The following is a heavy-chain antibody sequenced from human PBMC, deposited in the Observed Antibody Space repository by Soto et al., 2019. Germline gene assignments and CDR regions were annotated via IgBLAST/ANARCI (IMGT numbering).Heavy chain of an antibody. V-gene: IGHV4-34*01. CDR3: ARAPTVSGSAQTRPDF. D-gene: IGHD6-6*01. CDR2: ISPSGTT. J-gene: IGHJ4*02. CDR1: SGALSGYY. Sequence: PSETLSLTCSLYSGALSGYYWSWIRQPPGKGLEWIGEISPSGTTNYSPSLKSRVSISVDTSKNQFSLKLTSLTAADTAVYYCARAPTVSGSAQTRPDFWGQGSLVTVSS.